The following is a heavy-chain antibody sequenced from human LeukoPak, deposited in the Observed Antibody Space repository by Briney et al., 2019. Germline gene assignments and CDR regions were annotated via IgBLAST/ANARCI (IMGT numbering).Heavy chain of an antibody. D-gene: IGHD3-10*01. Sequence: AGGSLRLSCAASGFTFSSYCMNWVRQAPGKGLEWVAKIKQDGSEKYYVDSVKGRFTISRDNGKKSVYLQMSSLRAEDTAVYFCAKMSGVVWFGELRLPFDSWGQGTLVTVSS. CDR3: AKMSGVVWFGELRLPFDS. V-gene: IGHV3-7*03. CDR1: GFTFSSYC. J-gene: IGHJ4*02. CDR2: IKQDGSEK.